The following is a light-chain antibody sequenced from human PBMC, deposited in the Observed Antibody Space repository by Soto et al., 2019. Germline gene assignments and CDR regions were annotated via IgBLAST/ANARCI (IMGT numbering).Light chain of an antibody. V-gene: IGLV1-44*01. Sequence: QSVLSQPISASGTPGQRVTISCSGSVSNVGTNTVNWYQHLPGAAPKLLIYINNKRPAGVPDRFSGSKSGAAASLAISGLRSEDEGDYYCAVWDESVSGYVFGSGTKLTVL. J-gene: IGLJ1*01. CDR1: VSNVGTNT. CDR3: AVWDESVSGYV. CDR2: INN.